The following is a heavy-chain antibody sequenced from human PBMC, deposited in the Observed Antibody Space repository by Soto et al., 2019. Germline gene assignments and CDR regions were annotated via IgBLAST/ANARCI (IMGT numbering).Heavy chain of an antibody. V-gene: IGHV3-30-3*01. CDR3: ATLVTSPHHFDC. CDR1: GFTFNNFP. CDR2: VSSDGSDT. J-gene: IGHJ4*02. Sequence: HPGGSLRLSCAASGFTFNNFPMHWVRQSPGRGLEWVTMVSSDGSDTYYADSVKGRFSISRDNSKSTLYLQMNSLRPEDTAVYYCATLVTSPHHFDCWGQGTLVTVSS. D-gene: IGHD2-21*02.